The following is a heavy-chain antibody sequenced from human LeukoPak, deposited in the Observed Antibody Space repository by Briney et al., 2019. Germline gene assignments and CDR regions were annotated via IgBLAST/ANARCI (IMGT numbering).Heavy chain of an antibody. CDR2: IKQDGSEK. D-gene: IGHD6-6*01. J-gene: IGHJ6*03. V-gene: IGHV3-7*03. CDR3: ARDRHIAARREGPMDV. CDR1: GFTFSSYW. Sequence: PGGSLRLSCAASGFTFSSYWMSWVRQAPGKGLEWVANIKQDGSEKYYVDSVKGRFTISRDNAKDSLYLQMNSLRAEDTALYHCARDRHIAARREGPMDVWGKGTTVTVSS.